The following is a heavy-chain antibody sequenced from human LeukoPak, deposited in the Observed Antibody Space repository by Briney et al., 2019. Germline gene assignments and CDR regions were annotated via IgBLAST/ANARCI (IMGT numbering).Heavy chain of an antibody. J-gene: IGHJ4*02. V-gene: IGHV1-18*01. D-gene: IGHD4/OR15-4a*01. CDR2: ISGYNGHT. CDR1: GYTFTNYG. Sequence: ASVKVSCKASGYTFTNYGISWVRQAPGQGLEWMGWISGYNGHTNYAQNLQGRVTMTTDTSTSTLYMELRSLRSDDTAVYYCASGDYGDPPLNYWGQGTLVTVSS. CDR3: ASGDYGDPPLNY.